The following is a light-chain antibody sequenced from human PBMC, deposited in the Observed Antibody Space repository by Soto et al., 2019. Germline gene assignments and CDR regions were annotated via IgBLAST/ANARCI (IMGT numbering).Light chain of an antibody. CDR3: AAWDDSLNGVA. CDR2: DVS. CDR1: SSDVGGYNY. V-gene: IGLV2-11*01. J-gene: IGLJ2*01. Sequence: QSALTQPRSVSGSPGQSVTISCTGTSSDVGGYNYVSWYQQHPGKAPKLMIYDVSKRPSGVPDRFSGSKSGNTASLTISGLQAEDEADYYCAAWDDSLNGVAFGRGTKLTVL.